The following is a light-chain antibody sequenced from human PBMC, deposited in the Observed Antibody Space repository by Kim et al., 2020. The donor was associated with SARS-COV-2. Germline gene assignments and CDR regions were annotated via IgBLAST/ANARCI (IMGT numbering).Light chain of an antibody. J-gene: IGKJ1*01. CDR1: QSVSSN. CDR3: QKDNNWQRWT. CDR2: GAS. V-gene: IGKV3-15*01. Sequence: EIVMTQSPATLSVSPGERATLSCRTSQSVSSNLAWYQQKPGQAPRPLIYGASTRATGIPARFSGSGSGTEFTLTISSLQAEDFAVYYCQKDNNWQRWTFGQGTKV.